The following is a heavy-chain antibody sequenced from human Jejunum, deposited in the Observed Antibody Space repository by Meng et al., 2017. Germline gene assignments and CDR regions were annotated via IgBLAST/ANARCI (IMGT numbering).Heavy chain of an antibody. CDR1: GSSFSDYY. V-gene: IGHV3-72*01. D-gene: IGHD3-16*02. Sequence: GQLVESGGGLVQTGGSLRLSCAASGSSFSDYYMDWVRQTPGKGLEWIGRARNQANNYAAEYIASVKGRFTISRDESKNSLYLQMNSLKTEDTALYYCARDDGGTYRYWGQGTLVTVSS. CDR3: ARDDGGTYRY. CDR2: ARNQANNYAA. J-gene: IGHJ4*02.